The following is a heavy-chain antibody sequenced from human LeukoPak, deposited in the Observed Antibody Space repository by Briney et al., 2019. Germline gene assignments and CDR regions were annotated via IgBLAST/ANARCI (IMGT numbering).Heavy chain of an antibody. CDR2: IYYGGRT. D-gene: IGHD2-15*01. Sequence: SETLSLTCTVSGDSISYHYWTWLRQPPGQGLEWIGHIYYGGRTNYNPSLKSRVTISIDTSKNQFSLRLTSVTAADTAVYYCAGGMHEGGNWGQGTLVTVSS. V-gene: IGHV4-59*11. CDR3: AGGMHEGGN. J-gene: IGHJ4*02. CDR1: GDSISYHY.